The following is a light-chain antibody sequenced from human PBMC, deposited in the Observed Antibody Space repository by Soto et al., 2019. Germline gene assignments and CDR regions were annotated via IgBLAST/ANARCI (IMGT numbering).Light chain of an antibody. J-gene: IGKJ2*01. CDR2: TTS. CDR3: QQFGTSPSMYT. V-gene: IGKV3-20*01. CDR1: QSISSSY. Sequence: EIVLTQSPGTLSLSPGERATLSCRASQSISSSYLAWYQQKPGQAPRLLMYTTSNRATGIPDRFSGSGSGTDFTLPISRLEPEDFAVYYGQQFGTSPSMYTFGQGTKLEIK.